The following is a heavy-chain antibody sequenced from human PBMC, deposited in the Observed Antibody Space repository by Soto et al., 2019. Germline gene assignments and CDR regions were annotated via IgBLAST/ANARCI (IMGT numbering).Heavy chain of an antibody. D-gene: IGHD6-19*01. J-gene: IGHJ4*02. CDR3: ARDRASSGWYDY. Sequence: APVKVAFKACGCTVQSYDVNWGRQAPGRGLEWMGWISAYNGNTDYAQKLQGRVTMTTDTSTSTAYVELRSLRSDDTAVYYCARDRASSGWYDYWGQGTLVTVSS. CDR2: ISAYNGNT. V-gene: IGHV1-18*04. CDR1: GCTVQSYD.